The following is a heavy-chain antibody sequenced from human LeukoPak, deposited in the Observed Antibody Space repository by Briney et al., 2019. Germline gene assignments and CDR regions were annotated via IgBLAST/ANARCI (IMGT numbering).Heavy chain of an antibody. D-gene: IGHD2-21*02. V-gene: IGHV4-39*01. J-gene: IGHJ4*02. Sequence: PSETLSLTCTVSGDSIASSGYYWSWVRQPPGKGLEWIATIYYSGTTYYNAPLKSRVTISVDTSKNQFSLKLSSVTAADTAVYYCARYVVVTAKYYFDCWGQGTLVTVSS. CDR1: GDSIASSGYY. CDR2: IYYSGTT. CDR3: ARYVVVTAKYYFDC.